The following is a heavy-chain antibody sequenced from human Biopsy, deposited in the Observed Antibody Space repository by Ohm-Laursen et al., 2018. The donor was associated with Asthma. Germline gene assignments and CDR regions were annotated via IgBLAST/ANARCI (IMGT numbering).Heavy chain of an antibody. J-gene: IGHJ4*02. CDR2: ISFDGSNE. Sequence: SLRLSCSASGFSFSNFGMHWVRQAPGKGLVWVAVISFDGSNEDYADSVKGRFTIFRDNSKNTLFLEMNSLRPEDTAVYYCAREGVAGTHIEDWGQGTLVTVSS. V-gene: IGHV3-30*03. CDR1: GFSFSNFG. D-gene: IGHD6-19*01. CDR3: AREGVAGTHIED.